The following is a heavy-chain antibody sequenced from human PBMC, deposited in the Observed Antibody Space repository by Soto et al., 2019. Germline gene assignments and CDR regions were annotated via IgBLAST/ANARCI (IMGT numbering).Heavy chain of an antibody. D-gene: IGHD3-10*01. V-gene: IGHV3-30*18. Sequence: GGSPRLSCAASGLTVSSYGMHWVRQDPGKGLEWVAVISYDGSNKYYADSVKGRFTISRDNSKNTLYLQMNSLRAEDTAVYYCAKMARGSGHYYMDVWGKGTTVTVSS. CDR2: ISYDGSNK. CDR3: AKMARGSGHYYMDV. CDR1: GLTVSSYG. J-gene: IGHJ6*03.